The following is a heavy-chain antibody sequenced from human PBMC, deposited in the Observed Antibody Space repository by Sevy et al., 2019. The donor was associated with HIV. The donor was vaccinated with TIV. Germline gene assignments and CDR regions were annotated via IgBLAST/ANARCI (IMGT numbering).Heavy chain of an antibody. CDR1: GYTFTSYA. Sequence: ASVKVSCKASGYTFTSYAMNWVRQAPGQGLEWMGWINTNTGNPTYAQGFTGRFVFSLDTSVSTAYLQISSLKAEDTAVYYCARDLPFRYDKRGHFDYWGQGTLVTVSS. CDR3: ARDLPFRYDKRGHFDY. D-gene: IGHD3-22*01. V-gene: IGHV7-4-1*02. CDR2: INTNTGNP. J-gene: IGHJ4*02.